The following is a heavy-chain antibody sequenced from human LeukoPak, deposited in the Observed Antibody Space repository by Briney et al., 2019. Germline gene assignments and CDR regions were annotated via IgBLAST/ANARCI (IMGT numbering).Heavy chain of an antibody. CDR1: GFTFSSYA. CDR2: ISGSGGST. CDR3: AKEEVLGYCSSTSCYRGVGADY. Sequence: GGSLRLSCAASGFTFSSYAMSWVRQAPGKGLEWVSAISGSGGSTHYADSVKGRFTISRDNSKNTLYLQMNSLRAEDTAVYYCAKEEVLGYCSSTSCYRGVGADYWGQGTLVTVSS. V-gene: IGHV3-23*01. D-gene: IGHD2-2*02. J-gene: IGHJ4*02.